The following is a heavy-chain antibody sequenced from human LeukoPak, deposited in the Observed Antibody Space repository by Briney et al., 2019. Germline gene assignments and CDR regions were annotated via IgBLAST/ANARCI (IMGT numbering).Heavy chain of an antibody. CDR3: ARSPYTYYAMDV. J-gene: IGHJ6*04. D-gene: IGHD4-11*01. CDR1: GDSIRSRNW. V-gene: IGHV4-4*02. CDR2: IHHSEST. Sequence: PSVTLSLTCDVSGDSIRSRNWWSWVRESPGKGLEWIGEIHHSESTNSNPSLKSRVTISVDKSKNQISLKLTSVTAADTAVYFCARSPYTYYAMDVWGKGTTVTVSS.